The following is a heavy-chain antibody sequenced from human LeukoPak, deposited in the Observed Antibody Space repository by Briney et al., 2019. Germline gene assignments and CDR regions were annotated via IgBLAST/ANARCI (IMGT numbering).Heavy chain of an antibody. V-gene: IGHV4-59*08. CDR1: GGSISSYY. CDR3: ARHEYGSGSYYLR. D-gene: IGHD3-10*01. J-gene: IGHJ4*02. Sequence: PSETLSLTCSVSGGSISSYYWNWIRQPPGKGLEWIGYIYYSGTTNYNPSLQSRVTISVDTSKNQFSLKLSSVTPADTAVYYCARHEYGSGSYYLRWGQGTLITVSS. CDR2: IYYSGTT.